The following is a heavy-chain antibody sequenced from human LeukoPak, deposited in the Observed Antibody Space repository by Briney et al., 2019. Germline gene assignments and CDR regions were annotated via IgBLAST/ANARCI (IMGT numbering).Heavy chain of an antibody. CDR2: IYHSGST. Sequence: PSETLSLTCTVSGYSISSGYFWGWIRQPPGKGLECIGTIYHSGSTYYNPSLKSRVTISVDTSKNQFSLKLNSVTAADTAVYYCARRFTNVDTANGFDYWGQGTLVTVSS. V-gene: IGHV4-38-2*02. CDR1: GYSISSGYF. J-gene: IGHJ4*02. D-gene: IGHD5-18*01. CDR3: ARRFTNVDTANGFDY.